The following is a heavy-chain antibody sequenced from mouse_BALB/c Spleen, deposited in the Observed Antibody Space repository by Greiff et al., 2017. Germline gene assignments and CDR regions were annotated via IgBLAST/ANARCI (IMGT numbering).Heavy chain of an antibody. CDR1: GYTFTSYW. J-gene: IGHJ4*01. V-gene: IGHV1-7*01. CDR2: INPSTGYT. CDR3: ARNGYLYYYAMDY. D-gene: IGHD1-2*01. Sequence: VQLQQSGAELAKPGASVKMSCKASGYTFTSYWMHWVKQRPGQGLEWIGYINPSTGYTEYNQKFKDKATLTADKSSSTAYMQLSSLTSEDSAVYYCARNGYLYYYAMDYWGQGTSVTVSS.